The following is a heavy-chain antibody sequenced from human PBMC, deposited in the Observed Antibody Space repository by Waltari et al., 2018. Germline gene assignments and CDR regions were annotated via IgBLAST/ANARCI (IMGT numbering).Heavy chain of an antibody. J-gene: IGHJ5*02. CDR3: ARVSIVGATGLDP. D-gene: IGHD1-26*01. CDR1: GGSFSGYY. Sequence: QVQLQQWGAGLWKPSEPLSLTCAVYGGSFSGYYWSWIRQPPGKGLEWIGEINHSGSTNYNPSLKSRVTISVDTSKNQFSLKLSSVTAADTAVYYCARVSIVGATGLDPWGQGTLVTVSS. V-gene: IGHV4-34*01. CDR2: INHSGST.